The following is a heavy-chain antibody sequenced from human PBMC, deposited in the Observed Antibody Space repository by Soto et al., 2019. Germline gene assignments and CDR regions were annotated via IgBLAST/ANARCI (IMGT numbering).Heavy chain of an antibody. CDR1: GGSISSGGYS. D-gene: IGHD3-10*01. J-gene: IGHJ6*02. CDR3: ARDRGDYGMDV. CDR2: IYHSGST. V-gene: IGHV4-30-2*01. Sequence: SETLSLTCAVSGGSISSGGYSWSWIRQPPGKGLEWIGYIYHSGSTYYNPSLKSRVTISVDRSKNQFSLKLSSVTAADTAVYYCARDRGDYGMDVWGQGTTVTVSS.